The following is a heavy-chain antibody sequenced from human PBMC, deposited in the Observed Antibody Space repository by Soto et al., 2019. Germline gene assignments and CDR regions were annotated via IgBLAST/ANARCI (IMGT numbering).Heavy chain of an antibody. CDR1: GGSVSSGSYY. CDR2: IYYSGST. Sequence: PSETLSLTCTVSGGSVSSGSYYWSWIRQPPGKGLEWIGYIYYSGSTNYNPSLKSRVTISVDTSKNQFSLKLSSVTAADTAVYYCATAVNQQLVRDNYYYGMDVWGQGTTVTVSS. CDR3: ATAVNQQLVRDNYYYGMDV. D-gene: IGHD6-13*01. V-gene: IGHV4-61*01. J-gene: IGHJ6*02.